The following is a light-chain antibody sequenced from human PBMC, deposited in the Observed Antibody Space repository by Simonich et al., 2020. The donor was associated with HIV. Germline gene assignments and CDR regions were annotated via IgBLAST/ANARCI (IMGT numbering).Light chain of an antibody. Sequence: DIVMTQSPDSLGVSLGERATINCKTSQSVLYSSNNKNYLAWYQQKPGHPPKLLIYWASTRESGVPDRFSGSGSGTDFTLTISSLQAEDVAVYYCQQYYSTPRTFGQGTKVEIK. CDR1: QSVLYSSNNKNY. V-gene: IGKV4-1*01. J-gene: IGKJ1*01. CDR3: QQYYSTPRT. CDR2: WAS.